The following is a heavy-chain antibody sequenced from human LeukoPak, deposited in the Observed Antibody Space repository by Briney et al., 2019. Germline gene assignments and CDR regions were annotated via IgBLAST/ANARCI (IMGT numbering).Heavy chain of an antibody. D-gene: IGHD2-2*01. CDR3: AREIEANCSSTSCYWAFDY. Sequence: GGSLRLSCAASGFTFSDYCMSWIRQAPGKGLEWVSYISSSGSTIYYADSVKGRFTISRDNAKNSLYLQMNSLRAEDTAVYYCAREIEANCSSTSCYWAFDYWGQGTLVTVSS. V-gene: IGHV3-11*04. J-gene: IGHJ4*02. CDR2: ISSSGSTI. CDR1: GFTFSDYC.